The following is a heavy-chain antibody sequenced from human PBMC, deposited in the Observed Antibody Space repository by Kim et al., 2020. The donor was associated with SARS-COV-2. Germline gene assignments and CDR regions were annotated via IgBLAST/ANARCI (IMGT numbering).Heavy chain of an antibody. CDR2: ISSSSSYI. CDR1: GFTFSSYS. CDR3: ARDLRVATLSSAFDI. Sequence: GGSLRLSCAASGFTFSSYSMNWVRQAPGKGLEWVSSISSSSSYIYYADSVKGRFTISRDNAKNSLYLQMNSLRAEDTAVYYCARDLRVATLSSAFDIWGQGTMVTVSS. J-gene: IGHJ3*02. V-gene: IGHV3-21*01. D-gene: IGHD5-12*01.